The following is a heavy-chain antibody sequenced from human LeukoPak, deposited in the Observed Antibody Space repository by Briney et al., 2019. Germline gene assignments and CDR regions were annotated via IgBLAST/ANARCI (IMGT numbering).Heavy chain of an antibody. CDR1: GFTFSSYS. J-gene: IGHJ4*02. D-gene: IGHD6-13*01. CDR3: ARGSGATYSSSWYLDY. V-gene: IGHV3-21*01. Sequence: GGSLRLSCAASGFTFSSYSMNWVRQAPGKGLEWVSSISSSSYIYYADSVKGRFTISRDNAKNSLYLQMNSLRAEDTAVYYCARGSGATYSSSWYLDYWGQGTLVTVSS. CDR2: ISSSSYI.